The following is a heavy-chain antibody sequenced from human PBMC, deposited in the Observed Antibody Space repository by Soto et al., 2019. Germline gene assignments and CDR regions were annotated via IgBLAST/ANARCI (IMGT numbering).Heavy chain of an antibody. CDR2: ISSSGSTI. CDR3: ARDGYGDPYYYYAMDV. J-gene: IGHJ6*02. CDR1: GFTFSLYE. V-gene: IGHV3-48*03. Sequence: EVQLVESGGGLVQPGGSLRLSCAASGFTFSLYEMNWVRQAPGKGLKWVSYISSSGSTIYYADSVKGRFTISRDNAKNSLYLQMHSLRAEDTAVYYCARDGYGDPYYYYAMDVWGQGTTVTVSS. D-gene: IGHD4-17*01.